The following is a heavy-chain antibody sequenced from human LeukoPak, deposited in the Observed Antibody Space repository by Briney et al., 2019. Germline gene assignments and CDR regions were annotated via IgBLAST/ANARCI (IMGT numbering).Heavy chain of an antibody. CDR2: IYSGDTT. CDR1: GFTVSTNY. Sequence: GGSLRLSCAASGFTVSTNYMSWVRQPPGKGREWVSVIYSGDTTFYADSVRGKFTISRDNSKNTLYLQMNSLRAEDTAVYYCASILRSSSGYYFDYWGQGTLVTVSS. D-gene: IGHD3-10*01. CDR3: ASILRSSSGYYFDY. V-gene: IGHV3-66*01. J-gene: IGHJ4*02.